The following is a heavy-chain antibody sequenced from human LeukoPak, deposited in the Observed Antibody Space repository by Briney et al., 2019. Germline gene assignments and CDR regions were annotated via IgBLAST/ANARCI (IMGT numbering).Heavy chain of an antibody. CDR2: ISYGGST. Sequence: PSETLSLTCIVSGGSISSSSYYWGWIRQPPGKGLEWIGSISYGGSTYYNPSLKSRVTISVDTSKNQFSLKLSSVTAADTAVYYCARAVGTHQSWFDPWGQGTLVTVSS. V-gene: IGHV4-39*01. CDR1: GGSISSSSYY. CDR3: ARAVGTHQSWFDP. J-gene: IGHJ5*02. D-gene: IGHD4-23*01.